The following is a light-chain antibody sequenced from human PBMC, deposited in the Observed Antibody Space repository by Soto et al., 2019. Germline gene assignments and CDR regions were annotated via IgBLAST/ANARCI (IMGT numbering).Light chain of an antibody. J-gene: IGLJ3*02. CDR3: CSYAGIYWV. V-gene: IGLV2-11*01. CDR2: DVS. Sequence: QSALTQPRSVSGSPGQSVTISCTGTSSDVGAYNYVSWYQQYPGKAPKLMIYDVSKRPSGVPDRFSGSKSGNTASLTISGLQAEDEADYYCCSYAGIYWVFGGGTKGTVL. CDR1: SSDVGAYNY.